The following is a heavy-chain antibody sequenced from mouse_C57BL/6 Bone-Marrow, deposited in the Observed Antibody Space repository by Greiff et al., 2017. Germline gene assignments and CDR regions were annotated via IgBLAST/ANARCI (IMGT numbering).Heavy chain of an antibody. CDR2: IDPANGNT. V-gene: IGHV14-3*01. D-gene: IGHD2-1*01. CDR1: GFNIKNTY. Sequence: VQLQQSVAELVRPGASVKLSCTASGFNIKNTYMHWVKQRPEQGLEWIGRIDPANGNTTYAPKFQGTATITADTSSNTAYLQLSSLTSEDTSIYYCARRGYGNPYAMDYWGQGTSVTVSS. J-gene: IGHJ4*01. CDR3: ARRGYGNPYAMDY.